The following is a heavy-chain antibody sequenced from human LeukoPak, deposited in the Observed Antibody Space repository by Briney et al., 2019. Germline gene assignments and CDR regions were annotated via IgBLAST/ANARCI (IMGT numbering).Heavy chain of an antibody. D-gene: IGHD1-26*01. Sequence: SQTLSLTCTVSGGSISSGGYYWSWIRQHPGKGLEWIGYIYYSGSTYYNPSLKSRVTISVDTSKNQFPLKLSSVTAADTAVYYCARVGCSGSYLVPGAFVIWGQGTMVTVSS. J-gene: IGHJ3*02. V-gene: IGHV4-31*03. CDR2: IYYSGST. CDR1: GGSISSGGYY. CDR3: ARVGCSGSYLVPGAFVI.